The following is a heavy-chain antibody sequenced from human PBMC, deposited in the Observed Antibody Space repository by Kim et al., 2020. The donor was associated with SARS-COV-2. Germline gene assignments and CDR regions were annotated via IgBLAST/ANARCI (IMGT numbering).Heavy chain of an antibody. Sequence: DTRYTPSFQGQVTISADKSISTAYLQWSSLKTSDTAMYYCARHVNNAMDVWGQGTTVTVSS. V-gene: IGHV5-51*01. J-gene: IGHJ6*02. CDR2: DT. CDR3: ARHVNNAMDV.